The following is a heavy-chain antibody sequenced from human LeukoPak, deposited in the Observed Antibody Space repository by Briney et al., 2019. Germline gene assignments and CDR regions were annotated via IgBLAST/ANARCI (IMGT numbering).Heavy chain of an antibody. CDR2: ISGSGGST. V-gene: IGHV3-23*01. Sequence: PGGSLRLSCAASGFTFSSYAMSWVRQAPGKGLEWVSAISGSGGSTYYADSEKGRFTISRDNSKNTLYLQTNSLRAEDTAVYYCAKDHGRRLWFGELKYYFDYWGQGTLVTVSS. J-gene: IGHJ4*02. CDR3: AKDHGRRLWFGELKYYFDY. D-gene: IGHD3-10*01. CDR1: GFTFSSYA.